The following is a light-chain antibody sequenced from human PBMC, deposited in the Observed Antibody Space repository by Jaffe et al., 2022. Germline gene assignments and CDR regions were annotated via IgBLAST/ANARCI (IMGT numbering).Light chain of an antibody. CDR1: QSVYSN. J-gene: IGKJ4*01. V-gene: IGKV3-15*01. CDR2: GAS. Sequence: EIVMTQSPATLSVSPGERATLSCRASQSVYSNLAWYQQKPGQAPRLLIYGASTRATGVPARFSGSGSGTEFTLTISSLQSEDFAVYYCQHYNNWPPLTFGGGTKVEI. CDR3: QHYNNWPPLT.